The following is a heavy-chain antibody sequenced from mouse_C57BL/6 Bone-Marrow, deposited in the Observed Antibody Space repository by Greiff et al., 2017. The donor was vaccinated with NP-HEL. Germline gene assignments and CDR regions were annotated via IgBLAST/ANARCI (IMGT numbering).Heavy chain of an antibody. V-gene: IGHV2-3*01. Sequence: QVQLTASGPGLVAPSQSLSITCPVSGFSFTSHGVSWVRQPPRKGLEWLGVIWGDGRQYYHSALISRLSISKDNAKSQVFLKLNNLQTDDTATYYCAKNALYYGSSYGFAYWGQGTLVTVSA. CDR3: AKNALYYGSSYGFAY. CDR1: GFSFTSHG. D-gene: IGHD1-1*01. CDR2: IWGDGRQ. J-gene: IGHJ3*01.